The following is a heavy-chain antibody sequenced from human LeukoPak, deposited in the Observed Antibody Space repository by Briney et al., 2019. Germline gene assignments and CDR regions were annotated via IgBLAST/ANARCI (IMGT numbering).Heavy chain of an antibody. CDR3: ARAYYYDSSGYYFMDWYFDL. D-gene: IGHD3-22*01. Sequence: SQTLSLTCAVSGGSISSGGYSWSWIRQPPGKGLEWIGYIYRSGSTYYNPSLKSRVTISVDRSKNQFSLKLSSVTAADTAVYYCARAYYYDSSGYYFMDWYFDLWGRGTLVTVSS. J-gene: IGHJ2*01. CDR2: IYRSGST. CDR1: GGSISSGGYS. V-gene: IGHV4-30-2*01.